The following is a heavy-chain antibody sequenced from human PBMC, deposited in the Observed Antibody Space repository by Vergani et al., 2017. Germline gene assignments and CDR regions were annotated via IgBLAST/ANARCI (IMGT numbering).Heavy chain of an antibody. Sequence: VQLVESGGGVVQPGGSLRLSCAASGFTFSSYAMNWVRQAPGKGLEWVSGISGSGASTYYAGSVKGRFTISRDSSKNTLYLQMNSLSAGDTAVYYCAKANPRNSGYDYLYYYHAMDVWGQGTTVTVSS. V-gene: IGHV3-23*04. CDR2: ISGSGAST. J-gene: IGHJ6*02. CDR3: AKANPRNSGYDYLYYYHAMDV. CDR1: GFTFSSYA. D-gene: IGHD5-12*01.